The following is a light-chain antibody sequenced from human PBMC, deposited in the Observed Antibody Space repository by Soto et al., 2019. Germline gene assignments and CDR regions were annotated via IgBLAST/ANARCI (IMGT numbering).Light chain of an antibody. V-gene: IGKV3-20*01. J-gene: IGKJ1*01. CDR2: GAS. Sequence: IVLTQSPGTLSLSPWERATLSCRASQSVFSSYLAWYQKKPGQAPRLLIYGASSRATGIPDRFSGSGSGTDFTLTISSLEPEDFALYYCQQYGSSPWTFGQGTKVDIK. CDR3: QQYGSSPWT. CDR1: QSVFSSY.